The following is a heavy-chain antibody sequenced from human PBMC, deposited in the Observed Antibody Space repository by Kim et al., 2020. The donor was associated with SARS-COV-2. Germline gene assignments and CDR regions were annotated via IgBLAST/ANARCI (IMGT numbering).Heavy chain of an antibody. J-gene: IGHJ5*02. CDR3: AREGSPLPRAGFDP. CDR2: IYYSGST. CDR1: GGSISSGDYY. V-gene: IGHV4-30-4*01. D-gene: IGHD2-15*01. Sequence: SETLSLTCTVSGGSISSGDYYWSWIRQPPGKGLEWIGYIYYSGSTYYNPSLKSRVTISVDTSKNQFSLKLSSVTAADTAVYYCAREGSPLPRAGFDPWGQGTLVTVSS.